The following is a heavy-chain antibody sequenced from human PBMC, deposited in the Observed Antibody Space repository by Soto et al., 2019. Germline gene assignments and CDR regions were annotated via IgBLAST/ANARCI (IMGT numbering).Heavy chain of an antibody. D-gene: IGHD3-3*01. CDR2: ISYDGSNK. CDR3: AKLQYDFWSGYWSGYGMDV. CDR1: GFTFSSYG. Sequence: PGGSLRLSCAASGFTFSSYGMHWVRQAPGKGLEWVAVISYDGSNKYYADSVKGRFTISRDNSKNTLYLQMNSLRAEDDAVYYCAKLQYDFWSGYWSGYGMDVWGQGTTVTVSS. J-gene: IGHJ6*02. V-gene: IGHV3-30*18.